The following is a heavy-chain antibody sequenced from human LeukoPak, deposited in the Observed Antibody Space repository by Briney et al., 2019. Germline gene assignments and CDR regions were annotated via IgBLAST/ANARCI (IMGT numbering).Heavy chain of an antibody. CDR2: INPSGGST. D-gene: IGHD6-13*01. J-gene: IGHJ6*03. CDR3: ARDSGEGQQLADYYYYYMDV. Sequence: ASVKVSCKASGYTFTSYYMHWVRQAPGQGLEWMGIINPSGGSTSYAQKFQGRVTMTRDTSTSTVYMELSSLRSGDTAVYYCARDSGEGQQLADYYYYYMDVWGKGTTVTVSS. CDR1: GYTFTSYY. V-gene: IGHV1-46*01.